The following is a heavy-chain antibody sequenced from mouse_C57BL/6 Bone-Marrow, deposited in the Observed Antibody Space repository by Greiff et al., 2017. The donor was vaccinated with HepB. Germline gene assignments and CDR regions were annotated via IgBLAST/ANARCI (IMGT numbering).Heavy chain of an antibody. Sequence: EVQLQESGAELVRPGASVKLSCTASGFNIKDDYMHWVKQRPEQGLEWIGWIDPENGDTEYASKFQGKATITADTSSNTAYLQLSSLTSEDTAVYYCTIITTVGAYWGQGTLVTVSA. D-gene: IGHD1-1*01. CDR2: IDPENGDT. CDR3: TIITTVGAY. CDR1: GFNIKDDY. V-gene: IGHV14-4*01. J-gene: IGHJ3*01.